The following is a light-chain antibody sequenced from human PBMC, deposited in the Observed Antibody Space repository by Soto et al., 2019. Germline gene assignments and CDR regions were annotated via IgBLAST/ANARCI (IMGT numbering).Light chain of an antibody. CDR2: WAS. CDR1: QSVFYRPSNRDY. J-gene: IGKJ5*01. Sequence: DIVMTQSPDSLAVSLGERATINCKSSQSVFYRPSNRDYLAWYQQKPRQPPKLLIYWASTRASGVPDRFSGSGSGTDFTLTISRLQAEDVAVYYCQQYYNKPVITFCQGTRLEIK. CDR3: QQYYNKPVIT. V-gene: IGKV4-1*01.